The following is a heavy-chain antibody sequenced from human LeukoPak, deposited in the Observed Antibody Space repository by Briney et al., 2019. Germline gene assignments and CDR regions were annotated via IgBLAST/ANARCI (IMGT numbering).Heavy chain of an antibody. V-gene: IGHV1-18*01. D-gene: IGHD3-22*01. J-gene: IGHJ4*02. Sequence: ASVKVSCTASGYTFTIYGISWVRQAPGQGLEWMGWISAYNGNTNYAQKLQGRVTMTTDTSTSTAYMELRSLRSDDTAVYYCARDAGSVVVVSHFDYWGQGTLVTVSS. CDR1: GYTFTIYG. CDR3: ARDAGSVVVVSHFDY. CDR2: ISAYNGNT.